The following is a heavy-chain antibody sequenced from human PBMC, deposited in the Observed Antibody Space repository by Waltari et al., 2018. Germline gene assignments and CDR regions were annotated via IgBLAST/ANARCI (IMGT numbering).Heavy chain of an antibody. CDR2: IYHSGST. D-gene: IGHD1-26*01. V-gene: IGHV4-38-2*01. CDR1: GYSISSGYY. Sequence: QVQLQESGPGLVKPSETLSLTCAVSGYSISSGYYWGWIRQPPGKGLEWIGSIYHSGSTDYNPSLKSRVTISVDTSKNQFSLKLSSVTAADTAVYYCARQGGSYFSGYYFDYWGQGTLVTVSS. CDR3: ARQGGSYFSGYYFDY. J-gene: IGHJ4*02.